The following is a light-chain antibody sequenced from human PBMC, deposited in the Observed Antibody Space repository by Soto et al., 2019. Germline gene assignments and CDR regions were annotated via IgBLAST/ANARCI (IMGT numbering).Light chain of an antibody. CDR1: SKNIGAEYG. J-gene: IGLJ1*01. Sequence: SVLTQPPSVSGGPGQRVTISCTGSSKNIGAEYGIRWYQHLPGTAPKLLIYGVNSRPSGVPDRCSGSKSGSSASLAIAGLQAEDEADYYCQSYDDSLGGFYVFGTGTKVTVL. V-gene: IGLV1-40*01. CDR2: GVN. CDR3: QSYDDSLGGFYV.